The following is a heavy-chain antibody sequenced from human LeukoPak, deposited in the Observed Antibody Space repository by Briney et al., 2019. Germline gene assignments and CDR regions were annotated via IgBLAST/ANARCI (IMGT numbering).Heavy chain of an antibody. D-gene: IGHD6-6*01. J-gene: IGHJ4*02. CDR1: GFTFSSYA. CDR2: ISNSGGST. Sequence: GGSLRHSCAASGFTFSSYAMNWVRQAPGKGLEWVSGISNSGGSTYYADSVKGRFTISRDNSKNTLYLQMNSLRAEDTALYYCGKETSSSFDDWGQGTLVTVSS. CDR3: GKETSSSFDD. V-gene: IGHV3-23*01.